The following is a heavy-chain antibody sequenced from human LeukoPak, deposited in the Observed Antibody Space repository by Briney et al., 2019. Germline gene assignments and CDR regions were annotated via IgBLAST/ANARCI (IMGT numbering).Heavy chain of an antibody. CDR1: GGSISNYY. J-gene: IGHJ4*02. V-gene: IGHV4-59*08. Sequence: PSETLSLTCTVSGGSISNYYWSWIRQPPGKGLEWIGYIYYGGSTDYNPSLKSRVTISVDTSENHFSLMLTFVTAADTAVYYCARSPSRDGYNNLILFENGGQGTLVTVSS. D-gene: IGHD5-24*01. CDR2: IYYGGST. CDR3: ARSPSRDGYNNLILFEN.